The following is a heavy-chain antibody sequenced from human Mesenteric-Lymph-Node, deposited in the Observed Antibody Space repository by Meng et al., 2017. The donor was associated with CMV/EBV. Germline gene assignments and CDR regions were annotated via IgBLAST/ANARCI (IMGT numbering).Heavy chain of an antibody. D-gene: IGHD2-2*01. CDR2: ISSDGRNI. Sequence: GGSLRLSCAASGFTFSQYHIHWVRQAPGKGLELVAIISSDGRNIEYAASVKGRFTISTDTSQNTLFLQLSSLRPEDTALYFCARDNYCSGTSCLDYYYYGMDVWGQGTTVTVSS. J-gene: IGHJ6*02. CDR1: GFTFSQYH. CDR3: ARDNYCSGTSCLDYYYYGMDV. V-gene: IGHV3-30*04.